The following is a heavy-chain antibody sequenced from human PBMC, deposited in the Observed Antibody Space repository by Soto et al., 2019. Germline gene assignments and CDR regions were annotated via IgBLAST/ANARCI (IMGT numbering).Heavy chain of an antibody. CDR1: GYTFTSYY. CDR3: ARPLPGRYYWFDP. Sequence: GASVKVSCKASGYTFTSYYMHWVRQAPGQGLEWMGIINPSGDSTNYAQKFQGRVTMTRDTSTSTDYLELSRLRSEDTAVYYCARPLPGRYYWFDPWGQGTLVTVSS. D-gene: IGHD1-26*01. CDR2: INPSGDST. V-gene: IGHV1-46*01. J-gene: IGHJ5*02.